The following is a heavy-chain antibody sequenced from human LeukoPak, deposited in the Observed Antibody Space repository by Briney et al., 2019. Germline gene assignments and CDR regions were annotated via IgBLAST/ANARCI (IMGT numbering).Heavy chain of an antibody. Sequence: PGVSLSLFCAASGFTLSRSPVIGVPRAPGRGRVGGYGISGSDGSTYYADSVKGRCTISTDNSKNTLYLQMNSLRAEDTAVYYCGKIEWEQRKTFDIWGQGKMIPVSS. CDR2: ISGSDGST. D-gene: IGHD1-26*01. CDR3: GKIEWEQRKTFDI. J-gene: IGHJ3*02. V-gene: IGHV3-23*01. CDR1: GFTLSRSP.